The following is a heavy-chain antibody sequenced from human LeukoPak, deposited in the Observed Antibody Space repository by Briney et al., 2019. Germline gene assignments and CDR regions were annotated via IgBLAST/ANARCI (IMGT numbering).Heavy chain of an antibody. CDR1: GVTFSSYP. J-gene: IGHJ6*03. CDR2: ISSYGNDK. V-gene: IGHV3-30*04. CDR3: ARVPAPTISPLYYYYMDV. D-gene: IGHD5-12*01. Sequence: GGPLRLPCAASGVTFSSYPSHWFRQAPGKGLEAVAVISSYGNDKSYAATVRGRFTISRDNSKRTLYLQMNSLRVEDTAVYYCARVPAPTISPLYYYYMDVWGKGTTVTVSS.